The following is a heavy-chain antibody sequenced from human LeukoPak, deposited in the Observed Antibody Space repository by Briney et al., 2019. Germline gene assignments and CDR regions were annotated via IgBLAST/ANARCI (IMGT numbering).Heavy chain of an antibody. Sequence: GGSLRLSCVAPGFTFSSYAMSWVRQAPGKGLEWVSSISDSGDYTFYADSVKGRFTISRDNAKNSLYLQMNSLRAEDTAVYYCAKEKPSSGEDYYGMDVWGQGTTVTVSS. CDR3: AKEKPSSGEDYYGMDV. J-gene: IGHJ6*02. V-gene: IGHV3-23*01. CDR2: ISDSGDYT. CDR1: GFTFSSYA. D-gene: IGHD6-6*01.